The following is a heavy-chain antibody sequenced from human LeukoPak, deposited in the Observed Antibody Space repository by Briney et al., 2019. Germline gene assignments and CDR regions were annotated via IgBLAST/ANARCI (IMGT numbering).Heavy chain of an antibody. CDR2: INAHNGST. D-gene: IGHD3-16*02. V-gene: IGHV1-18*01. J-gene: IGHJ3*01. CDR3: ARVVTGALDV. CDR1: GYTFTSYG. Sequence: ASVRVSCKASGYTFTSYGITWVRQAPGQGLEWMGWINAHNGSTNYTQSLQGRVSITTDTSTTTAYMDLRRLSSDDSAVYYCARVVTGALDVWGQGTMVTVSS.